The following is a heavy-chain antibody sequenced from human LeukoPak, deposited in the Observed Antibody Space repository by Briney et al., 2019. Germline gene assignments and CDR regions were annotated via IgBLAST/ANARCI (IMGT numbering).Heavy chain of an antibody. Sequence: ASVKLSCKASGYTFTGYYMHWVRQAPGQGLEWMGRINPKSGGTNYAQKFQGRVTMTRDTSISTAYMELNSLTSDDTAVYDWARPQYDNSGYSGVDFDYWGQGTLVTVPS. D-gene: IGHD3-22*01. CDR2: INPKSGGT. CDR3: ARPQYDNSGYSGVDFDY. CDR1: GYTFTGYY. J-gene: IGHJ4*02. V-gene: IGHV1-2*06.